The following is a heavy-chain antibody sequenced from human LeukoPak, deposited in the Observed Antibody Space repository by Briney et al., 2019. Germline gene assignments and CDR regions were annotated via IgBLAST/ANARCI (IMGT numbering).Heavy chain of an antibody. CDR2: MKLDGSEE. D-gene: IGHD2-15*01. CDR1: GFIFSDYW. V-gene: IGHV3-7*03. J-gene: IGHJ4*02. CDR3: ARDYCSGESCYDH. Sequence: GGSLRLSCAASGFIFSDYWMGWVRKAPGKGLEWVANMKLDGSEEYYLDSVKGRFIISRDNANNSLSLQMNSLRTEDTAVYYCARDYCSGESCYDHWGQGTLVTVSS.